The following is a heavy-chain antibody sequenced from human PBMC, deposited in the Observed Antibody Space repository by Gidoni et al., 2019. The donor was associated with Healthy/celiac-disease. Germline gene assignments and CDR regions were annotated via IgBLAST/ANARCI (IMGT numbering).Heavy chain of an antibody. CDR3: AKIQVEAAAGTPRYYYGMDV. CDR1: GFTFSSYA. Sequence: EVQLLASGGGLVQPGGSLRLSCAASGFTFSSYAITWVRQAPGKGLEWVSAISGSGGSTYYADSVKGRFTISRDNSKNTLYLQMNSLRAEDTAVYYCAKIQVEAAAGTPRYYYGMDVWGQGTTVTVSS. J-gene: IGHJ6*02. V-gene: IGHV3-23*01. D-gene: IGHD6-13*01. CDR2: ISGSGGST.